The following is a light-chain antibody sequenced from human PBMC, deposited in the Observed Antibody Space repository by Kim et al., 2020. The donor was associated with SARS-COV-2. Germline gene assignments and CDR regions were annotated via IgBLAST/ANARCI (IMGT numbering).Light chain of an antibody. J-gene: IGKJ1*01. CDR2: WAS. CDR1: QSVLYSSNNRNY. Sequence: DIVMTQSPDSLAVSLGERATINCKSSQSVLYSSNNRNYLAWYQQKPGQPPKLLIYWASTRQSGVPDRFSGSGSGTDFTLTIGSLQAEDVAVYYCQQYYDYLWTFGQGTKVE. CDR3: QQYYDYLWT. V-gene: IGKV4-1*01.